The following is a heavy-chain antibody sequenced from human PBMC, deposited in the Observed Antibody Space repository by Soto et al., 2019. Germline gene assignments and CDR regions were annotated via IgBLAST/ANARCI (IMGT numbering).Heavy chain of an antibody. D-gene: IGHD1-7*01. CDR3: ARVSTGTTHYRWFDP. Sequence: ASVKVSCKASGYTFTGYYMHWVRRAPGQGLEWMGWINPNSGGTNYAQKFQGRVTMTSDTSISTAYMELSRLRSDDTAVYYCARVSTGTTHYRWFDPWGQGTLVTVSS. CDR2: INPNSGGT. J-gene: IGHJ5*02. CDR1: GYTFTGYY. V-gene: IGHV1-2*02.